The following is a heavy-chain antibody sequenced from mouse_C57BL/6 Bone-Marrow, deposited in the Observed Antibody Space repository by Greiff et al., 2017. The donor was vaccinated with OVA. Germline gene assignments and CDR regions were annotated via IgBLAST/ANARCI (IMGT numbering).Heavy chain of an antibody. CDR2: ISSGGSYT. J-gene: IGHJ1*03. Sequence: EVQRVESGGDLVKPGGSLKLSCAASGFTFSSYGMSWVRQTPDKRLAWVATISSGGSYTYYPDSVKGRFTISRDNAKNTLYLQMSSLKSEDTAMYYCARQRDYYGSSWGYFDVWGTGTTVTVSS. D-gene: IGHD1-1*01. CDR3: ARQRDYYGSSWGYFDV. V-gene: IGHV5-6*01. CDR1: GFTFSSYG.